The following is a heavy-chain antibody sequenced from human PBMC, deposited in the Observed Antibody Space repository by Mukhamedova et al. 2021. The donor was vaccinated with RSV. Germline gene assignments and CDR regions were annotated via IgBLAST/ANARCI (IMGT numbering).Heavy chain of an antibody. V-gene: IGHV4-4*09. CDR3: ARSIGYCSSTSCYTGNWFDP. D-gene: IGHD2-2*02. CDR2: GST. J-gene: IGHJ5*02. Sequence: GSTNYNPSLKSRVTISVDTSKNQFSLKLSSVTAADTAVYYCARSIGYCSSTSCYTGNWFDPWGQGTLVTVSS.